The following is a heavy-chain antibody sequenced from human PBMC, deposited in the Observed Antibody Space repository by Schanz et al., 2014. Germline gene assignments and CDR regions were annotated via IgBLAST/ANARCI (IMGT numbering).Heavy chain of an antibody. D-gene: IGHD5-12*01. Sequence: EVQLVESGGGLIQPGGSLRLSCAVSGCTFSNYGMGWVRQAPGKGLECVSILYIRSTYYADSVKGRFTISRDNSKNMVFLQMNSLRVEDTAIYYCARDEGKDGYNLAFDVWGQGTLVTVSS. CDR2: LYIRST. CDR3: ARDEGKDGYNLAFDV. CDR1: GCTFSNYG. V-gene: IGHV3-53*01. J-gene: IGHJ3*01.